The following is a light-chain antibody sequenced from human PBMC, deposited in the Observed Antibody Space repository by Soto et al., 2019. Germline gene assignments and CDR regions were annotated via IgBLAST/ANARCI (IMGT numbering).Light chain of an antibody. CDR2: GNK. Sequence: QPVLTQPPSVSGAPGQRVTISCTGSSSNIGAGFDVHWYQQFPGTAPKLLIFGNKNRPSGVPDRFSGSKSGTSASLAITGLQAEDEADYYCQSYDISPSGPLYVIGTGTKLTVL. J-gene: IGLJ1*01. CDR1: SSNIGAGFD. V-gene: IGLV1-40*01. CDR3: QSYDISPSGPLYV.